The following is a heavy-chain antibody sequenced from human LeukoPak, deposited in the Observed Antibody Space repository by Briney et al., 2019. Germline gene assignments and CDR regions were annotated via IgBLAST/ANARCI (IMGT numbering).Heavy chain of an antibody. CDR1: GFTFSNAW. J-gene: IGHJ4*02. CDR2: IKSKTDGGTT. D-gene: IGHD3-22*01. Sequence: GGSLRLSCAASGFTFSNAWMSWVRQAPGKGLEWVGRIKSKTDGGTTDYAAPVKGRFTISRDDSKNTLYLQMNSLKTEDTALYYCARLYYYDSSGYPDYWGQGTLVTVSS. V-gene: IGHV3-15*01. CDR3: ARLYYYDSSGYPDY.